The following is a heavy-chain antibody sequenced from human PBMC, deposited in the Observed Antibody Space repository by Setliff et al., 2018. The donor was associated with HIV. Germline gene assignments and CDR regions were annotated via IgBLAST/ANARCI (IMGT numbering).Heavy chain of an antibody. CDR3: ARVRLTMIMMVDYFDQ. D-gene: IGHD3-22*01. V-gene: IGHV4-4*07. J-gene: IGHJ4*02. Sequence: ASETLSLTCSVSGGSISNFYWSWIRQPPGKGLEWVGHIYSTGDTNYNPSLKSRVTLSADTSTNQLSLSLTSVTAADTGVYYCARVRLTMIMMVDYFDQWGQGTLVTVSS. CDR2: IYSTGDT. CDR1: GGSISNFY.